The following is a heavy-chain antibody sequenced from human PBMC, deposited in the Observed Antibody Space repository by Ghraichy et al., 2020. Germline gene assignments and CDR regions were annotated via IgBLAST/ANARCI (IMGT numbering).Heavy chain of an antibody. Sequence: SQTLSLTCTVYGGSISSSSYYWGWIRQPPGKGLEWIGSIYYRGSTYYNPSLKSRVTISVDTSKNQFSLKLSSVTAADTAVYYCASTPIDYDSSGYYGNDNWGQGTLVIVSS. D-gene: IGHD3-22*01. V-gene: IGHV4-39*01. CDR1: GGSISSSSYY. CDR2: IYYRGST. J-gene: IGHJ4*02. CDR3: ASTPIDYDSSGYYGNDN.